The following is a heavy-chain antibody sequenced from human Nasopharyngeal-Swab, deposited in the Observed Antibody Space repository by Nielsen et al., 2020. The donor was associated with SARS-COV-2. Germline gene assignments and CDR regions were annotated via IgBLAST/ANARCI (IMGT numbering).Heavy chain of an antibody. CDR3: ARARGINLRLGVVGDMDV. CDR2: IGTEGDT. V-gene: IGHV3-13*01. D-gene: IGHD3-3*01. Sequence: GESLKISCAASGFTFSSYDMHWVRQVTVKGLEWVSSIGTEGDTHYPDSVKGRFTISRENAKSSLYLQMNIVRAEDTGVYYCARARGINLRLGVVGDMDVWGKGTTVTVSS. CDR1: GFTFSSYD. J-gene: IGHJ6*03.